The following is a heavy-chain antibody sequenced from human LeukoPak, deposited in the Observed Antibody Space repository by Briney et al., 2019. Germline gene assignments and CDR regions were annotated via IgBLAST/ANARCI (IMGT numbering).Heavy chain of an antibody. CDR2: ISSSSSTI. CDR1: GFTFSSYS. CDR3: AREDDGDAFDI. Sequence: GRSLRLSCAASGFTFSSYSMNWVRQAPGKGLEWVSYISSSSSTIYYADSVKGRFTISRDNAKNSLYLQMNSLRAEDTAVYYCAREDDGDAFDIWGQGTMVTVSS. V-gene: IGHV3-48*01. D-gene: IGHD5-24*01. J-gene: IGHJ3*02.